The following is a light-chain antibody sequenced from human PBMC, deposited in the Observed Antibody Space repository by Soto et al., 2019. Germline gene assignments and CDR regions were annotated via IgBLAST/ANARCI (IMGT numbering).Light chain of an antibody. CDR1: SSDVGSSNL. Sequence: QSVLTQPASVSGSPGQSITISCTGTSSDVGSSNLVSWYQQHPGKAPKLIIFEGGRRPSGVSGRFSGSKSGNTASLTISGLQAEDEADYYCGSFARSNTFYVFGTGTRSPS. CDR3: GSFARSNTFYV. V-gene: IGLV2-23*01. J-gene: IGLJ1*01. CDR2: EGG.